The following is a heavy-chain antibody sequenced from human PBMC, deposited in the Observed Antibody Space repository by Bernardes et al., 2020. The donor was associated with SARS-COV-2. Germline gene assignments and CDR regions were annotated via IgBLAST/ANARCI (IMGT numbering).Heavy chain of an antibody. CDR2: IYYRGRT. J-gene: IGHJ5*02. Sequence: SDTLGLTCTVSGGSIRSSSYYWGWIRQPQGKGLEWIGSIYYRGRTYYNPSLKIRVTISVDTSTNQFSLKLSSVTAADTAVYYCASHGVRYNWFDPLGQGTLVTV. CDR3: ASHGVRYNWFDP. V-gene: IGHV4-39*01. D-gene: IGHD3-10*01. CDR1: GGSIRSSSYY.